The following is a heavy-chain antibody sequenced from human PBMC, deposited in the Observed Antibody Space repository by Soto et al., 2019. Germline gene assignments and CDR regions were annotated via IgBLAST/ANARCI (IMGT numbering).Heavy chain of an antibody. Sequence: PSETLSLTCTVSGGSVSSGSYYWSWIRQPPGKGLEWVGYIYYSGSTNYTPSLKSRVTISVDTSKNRFSLKLSSVTAAETAVYYWARGVTIFGVAHGMDVWGKGTTVTVSS. CDR1: GGSVSSGSYY. CDR2: IYYSGST. J-gene: IGHJ6*04. V-gene: IGHV4-61*01. D-gene: IGHD3-3*01. CDR3: ARGVTIFGVAHGMDV.